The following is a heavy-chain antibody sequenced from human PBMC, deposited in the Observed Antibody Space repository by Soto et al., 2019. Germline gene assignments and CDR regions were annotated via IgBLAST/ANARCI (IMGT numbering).Heavy chain of an antibody. CDR3: ARGYCISVSCYGGWRYYYGMDV. CDR2: ISYDGSNT. D-gene: IGHD2-2*01. Sequence: QVQLVESGGGVVQPGRSLRLSCAASGFTFSSYAMHWVRQAPGKGLEWVAVISYDGSNTYYADSVKGRFTISRDNSKNPLYLPMNSPRAEDTAVYYCARGYCISVSCYGGWRYYYGMDVWGQGTTVTVSS. V-gene: IGHV3-30-3*01. J-gene: IGHJ6*02. CDR1: GFTFSSYA.